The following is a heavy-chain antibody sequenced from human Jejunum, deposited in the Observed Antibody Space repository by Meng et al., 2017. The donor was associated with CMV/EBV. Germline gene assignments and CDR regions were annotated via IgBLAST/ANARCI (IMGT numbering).Heavy chain of an antibody. V-gene: IGHV4-31*03. D-gene: IGHD3-10*01. J-gene: IGHJ5*02. CDR2: IHDSGST. Sequence: QGHLSEFGPGLSTPSRSLSLPCTASVSSISSVVCSCSWIRPHPGKGLEWIGYIHDSGSTNYNPSLKNRVTISADTSKNQFSLKLSSVTAADTAVYYCARASYGSVSPLGESWFDPWGQGTLVTVSS. CDR1: VSSISSVVCS. CDR3: ARASYGSVSPLGESWFDP.